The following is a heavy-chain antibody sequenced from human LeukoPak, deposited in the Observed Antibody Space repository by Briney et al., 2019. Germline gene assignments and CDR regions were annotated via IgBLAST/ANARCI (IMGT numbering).Heavy chain of an antibody. V-gene: IGHV3-73*01. CDR3: ARDVDTAMVTARYYYYGMDV. D-gene: IGHD5-18*01. CDR1: GFTFSGSA. CDR2: IRSKANSYAT. Sequence: PGGSLRLSCAAAGFTFSGSAMHWVRQASGKGLEWVGRIRSKANSYATAYAASVKGRFTISRDDSKNTAYLQMNSLRAEDTAVYYCARDVDTAMVTARYYYYGMDVWGQVTTVTVSS. J-gene: IGHJ6*02.